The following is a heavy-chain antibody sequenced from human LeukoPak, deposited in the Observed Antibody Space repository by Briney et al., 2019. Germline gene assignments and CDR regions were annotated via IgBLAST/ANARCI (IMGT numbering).Heavy chain of an antibody. CDR3: ARDLGMATIQNYFDY. J-gene: IGHJ4*02. V-gene: IGHV1-46*01. CDR1: GYTFTSYY. CDR2: IDPNGGST. Sequence: ASVKVSCKASGYTFTSYYMHWVRQAPGQGLEWMGIIDPNGGSTSYAQRFQGRVTMTRDMSTSTVYMELSSLRSEDTAVYYCARDLGMATIQNYFDYWGQGTLVTVSS. D-gene: IGHD5-24*01.